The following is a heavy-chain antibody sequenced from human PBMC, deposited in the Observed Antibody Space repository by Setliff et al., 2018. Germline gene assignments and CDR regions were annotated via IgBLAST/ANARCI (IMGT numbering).Heavy chain of an antibody. CDR3: ARHVGPADRADYFQH. CDR2: IYFSGST. CDR1: GGAIGNNIYY. J-gene: IGHJ1*01. V-gene: IGHV4-39*01. Sequence: SETLSLTRTVSGGAIGNNIYYWGWIRRPPGKGLEWIGSIYFSGSTYYNPSLRSRVSMSVDSSKNQFSLNLNSVTAADTGVYYCARHVGPADRADYFQHWGQGTLVTVSS.